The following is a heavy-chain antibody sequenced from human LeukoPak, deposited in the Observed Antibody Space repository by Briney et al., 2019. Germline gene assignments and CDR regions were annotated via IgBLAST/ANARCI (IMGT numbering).Heavy chain of an antibody. CDR2: INSDGSST. CDR1: GFIFSSYG. Sequence: TGRSLRLSCAASGFIFSSYGMHWVRQAPGKGLVWVSRINSDGSSTSYADSVKGRFTISRDNAKNTLYLQMNSLRADDTAVYYCASLHFLFDYWGQGTLVTVSS. CDR3: ASLHFLFDY. J-gene: IGHJ4*02. V-gene: IGHV3-74*01.